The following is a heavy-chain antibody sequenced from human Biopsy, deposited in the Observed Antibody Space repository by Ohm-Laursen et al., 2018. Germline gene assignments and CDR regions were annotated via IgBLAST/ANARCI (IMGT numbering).Heavy chain of an antibody. CDR2: MIPNSGKT. CDR3: ARGSPRRVSIFEASIYWFDT. CDR1: GYTFTTSD. V-gene: IGHV1-8*01. J-gene: IGHJ5*02. Sequence: ASVKVSCQASGYTFTTSDVNWVRQARGQGLEWMGWMIPNSGKTVYAQRFQGRVTLTMNTSIGTAYMELSGLRSEDTAVYYCARGSPRRVSIFEASIYWFDTWGQGTLVTVSS. D-gene: IGHD6-6*01.